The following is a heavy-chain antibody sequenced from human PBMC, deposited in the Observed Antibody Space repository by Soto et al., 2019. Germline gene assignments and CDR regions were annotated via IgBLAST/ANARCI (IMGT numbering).Heavy chain of an antibody. CDR3: AKTPRGGDYGDWYFDL. V-gene: IGHV3-23*01. Sequence: EVQLLESGGDLVQPGGSLRLSCAASEFTFSASGMTWVRLPPGRGLDYVSAIGPSGSAKYYADSVKGRFTISRDNSKNPLYLQMNSLRAEDTAIYYCAKTPRGGDYGDWYFDLWGRGTLVTVSS. CDR2: IGPSGSAK. D-gene: IGHD4-17*01. CDR1: EFTFSASG. J-gene: IGHJ2*01.